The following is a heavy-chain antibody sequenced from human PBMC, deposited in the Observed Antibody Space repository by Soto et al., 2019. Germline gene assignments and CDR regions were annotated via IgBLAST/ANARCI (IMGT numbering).Heavy chain of an antibody. CDR1: GGSISSYY. V-gene: IGHV4-59*08. J-gene: IGHJ5*01. Sequence: QVQLQESGPGLVKPSETLSLTCTVSGGSISSYYWSWIRQPPGKGLEWIGYIYYSGRTNYNPSLXRXVXTXXDSSKPQISLKLISVTAADPAVYYSASRYGGTLDSWGHGTLVTVSS. CDR2: IYYSGRT. D-gene: IGHD4-17*01. CDR3: ASRYGGTLDS.